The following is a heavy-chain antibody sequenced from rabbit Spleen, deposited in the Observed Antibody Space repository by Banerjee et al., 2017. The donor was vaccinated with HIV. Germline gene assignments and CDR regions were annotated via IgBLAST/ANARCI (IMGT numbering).Heavy chain of an antibody. CDR2: IYVIDKNGST. V-gene: IGHV1S40*01. J-gene: IGHJ4*01. CDR1: GFSFSGRQY. D-gene: IGHD7-1*01. Sequence: EESGGDLVKPGASLTLTCTASGFSFSGRQYMCWVRQAPGKGLEWIACIYVIDKNGSTFYASWAKGRFTISKTSSTTVTLQMTSLTAADTATYFCAREGWIDFNYPLGYFVFWGPGTLVTVS. CDR3: AREGWIDFNYPLGYFVF.